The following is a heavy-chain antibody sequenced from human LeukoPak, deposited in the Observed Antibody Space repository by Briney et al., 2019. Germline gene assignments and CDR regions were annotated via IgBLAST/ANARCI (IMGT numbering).Heavy chain of an antibody. J-gene: IGHJ5*02. CDR1: GASISDGHYY. D-gene: IGHD3-3*01. CDR3: ARQSITPSDWLDP. V-gene: IGHV4-39*01. CDR2: MYYSGAT. Sequence: SETLSLTCTVSGASISDGHYYWGWIRQAPGKGLEWIASMYYSGATYYHPSLKSLVTISVNTSTNQLSLKLSSVTAADTAVYYCARQSITPSDWLDPWGQGSLVIVSS.